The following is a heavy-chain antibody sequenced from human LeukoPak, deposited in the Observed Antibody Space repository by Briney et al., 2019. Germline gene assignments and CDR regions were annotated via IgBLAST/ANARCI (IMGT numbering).Heavy chain of an antibody. J-gene: IGHJ6*02. CDR1: GFTFSSYW. CDR2: INSDGSIT. V-gene: IGHV3-74*01. D-gene: IGHD6-6*01. CDR3: AREQEQLAHHGMDV. Sequence: GGSLRLSCAASGFTFSSYWMHWVRQAPGKGLVWVSRINSDGSITTYADSVKGRFTISRDNAKNTLYLQMSSLRAEDTAVYYCAREQEQLAHHGMDVWGQGTTVSVSS.